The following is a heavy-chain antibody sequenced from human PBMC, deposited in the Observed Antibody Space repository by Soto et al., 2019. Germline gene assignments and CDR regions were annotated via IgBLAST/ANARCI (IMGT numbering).Heavy chain of an antibody. CDR3: AKGRIDSCYDSMDV. J-gene: IGHJ6*02. Sequence: EVQLLESGGGLVQPGGSLRLSCVASGFTFSDYAMSWVRQAPGKGLEWVSVIRGSGDGTFYADSVRGRFTISRDDSKNTVYLQMNSLTAADTAAYHCAKGRIDSCYDSMDVWGHGTTVTVSS. CDR1: GFTFSDYA. CDR2: IRGSGDGT. V-gene: IGHV3-23*01. D-gene: IGHD2-2*01.